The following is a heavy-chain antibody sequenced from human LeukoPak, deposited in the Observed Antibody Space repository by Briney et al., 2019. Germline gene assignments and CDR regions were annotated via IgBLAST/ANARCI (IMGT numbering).Heavy chain of an antibody. CDR1: GYTFTSYD. J-gene: IGHJ5*02. V-gene: IGHV1-8*01. CDR3: ARAHYDFWSGYYNAVNWFDP. D-gene: IGHD3-3*01. CDR2: MNPNSGNT. Sequence: ASVTVSCTASGYTFTSYDINWVRQATGQGLEWMGWMNPNSGNTGYAQKFQGRVTMTRNTSISTAYMELSSLRSEDTAVYYCARAHYDFWSGYYNAVNWFDPWGQGTLVTVSS.